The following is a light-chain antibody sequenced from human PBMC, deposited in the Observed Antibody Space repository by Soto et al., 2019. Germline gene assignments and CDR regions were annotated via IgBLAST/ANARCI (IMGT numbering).Light chain of an antibody. CDR3: TSYTSASTRV. J-gene: IGLJ3*02. CDR2: EVT. Sequence: QSALTQPASVSGSPGQSITISCTGTSSDVGSYSLVSWYQQRPGKVPQLIIYEVTKRPSGVSDRFSGSKSGNTASLTISGLQAEDEADYYCTSYTSASTRVFGGGTKLTVL. CDR1: SSDVGSYSL. V-gene: IGLV2-14*02.